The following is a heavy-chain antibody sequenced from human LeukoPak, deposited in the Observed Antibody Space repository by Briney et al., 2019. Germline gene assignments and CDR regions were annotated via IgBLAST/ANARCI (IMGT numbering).Heavy chain of an antibody. J-gene: IGHJ3*02. CDR1: GFTFSVYA. CDR3: AKAQGSGGSYYVVCGFDI. CDR2: ISDSGGTT. V-gene: IGHV3-23*01. Sequence: GGSLRLSCAASGFTFSVYAMSWVRQAPGKGLEWVSTISDSGGTTYNADSVKGRFTISRDNSKNTLYLQMNSLRAEDTAVYYCAKAQGSGGSYYVVCGFDIWGQGTMVTVS. D-gene: IGHD2-15*01.